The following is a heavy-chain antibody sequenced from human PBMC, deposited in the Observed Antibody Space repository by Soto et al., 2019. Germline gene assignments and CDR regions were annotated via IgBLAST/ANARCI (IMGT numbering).Heavy chain of an antibody. J-gene: IGHJ5*02. Sequence: QITLKESGPTLVKPTQTLTLTCTFSGFSLSTSGVGVGWILQPPGKALEWLALIYWVDDKRYSPSLKSRLTITKDTSKNQVVLTMTNMDPVDTATYSCAHMVPIWGSYRRNWFEPWGQGTLVTVSS. CDR3: AHMVPIWGSYRRNWFEP. D-gene: IGHD3-16*02. CDR1: GFSLSTSGVG. V-gene: IGHV2-5*02. CDR2: IYWVDDK.